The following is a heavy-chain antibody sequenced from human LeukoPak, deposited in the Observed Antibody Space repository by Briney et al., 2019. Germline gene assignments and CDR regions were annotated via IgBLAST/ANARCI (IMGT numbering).Heavy chain of an antibody. CDR1: GFTFSDYY. CDR2: ISSSGSTI. CDR3: ARDYSPAYYCYYMDV. V-gene: IGHV3-11*01. Sequence: GGSLRLSCAASGFTFSDYYMSWIRQAPGKGLEWVSYISSSGSTIYYADSVKGRFTISRDNAKNSLYLQMNSLRAEDTAVYYCARDYSPAYYCYYMDVWGKGTTVTVSS. J-gene: IGHJ6*03. D-gene: IGHD6-13*01.